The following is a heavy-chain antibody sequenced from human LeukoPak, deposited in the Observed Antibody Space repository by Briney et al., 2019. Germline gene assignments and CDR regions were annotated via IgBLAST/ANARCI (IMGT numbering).Heavy chain of an antibody. V-gene: IGHV1-24*01. J-gene: IGHJ4*02. Sequence: ASVKVSCKVSGYIFTELSMHWVRQAPGKGLEWMGGFNPEDGESFYAQKFQGRVTLTEDTSADTAYMELSSLTFEDTAMYYCATDGSGDYLNHWGQGTLVTVSS. CDR1: GYIFTELS. CDR2: FNPEDGES. CDR3: ATDGSGDYLNH. D-gene: IGHD4-17*01.